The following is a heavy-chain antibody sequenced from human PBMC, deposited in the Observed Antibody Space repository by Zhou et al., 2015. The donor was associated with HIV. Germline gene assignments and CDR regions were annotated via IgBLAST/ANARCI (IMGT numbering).Heavy chain of an antibody. Sequence: QVQLVQSGAEAKKPGASVKVSCKASGYTFSTFTVHWVRQAPGQRLEWMGWINPNSGGTNYAQKFQGRVTMTRDTSISTAYVELSRLTSDDTAMYYCANAIRGAQTGPFDPWGQGTLVTVSS. J-gene: IGHJ5*02. D-gene: IGHD3-10*01. CDR3: ANAIRGAQTGPFDP. CDR1: GYTFSTFT. CDR2: INPNSGGT. V-gene: IGHV1-2*02.